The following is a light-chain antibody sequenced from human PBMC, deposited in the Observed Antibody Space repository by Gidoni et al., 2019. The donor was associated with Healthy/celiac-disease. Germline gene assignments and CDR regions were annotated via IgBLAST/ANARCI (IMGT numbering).Light chain of an antibody. CDR2: KIS. CDR1: QSLVHSDGNTY. J-gene: IGKJ4*01. V-gene: IGKV2-24*01. CDR3: MQATQFPLT. Sequence: DLVMTQTPLSSPVTLGQPASISCRSSQSLVHSDGNTYLSWPQQRPGQPPRLLIYKISNRVPGVPDRFSGRGAGTDFTMKISRVEAEDVGVYYCMQATQFPLTFGGGTKVEIK.